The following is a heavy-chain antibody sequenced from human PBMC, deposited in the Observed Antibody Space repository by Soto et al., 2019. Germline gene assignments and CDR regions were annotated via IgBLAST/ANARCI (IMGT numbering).Heavy chain of an antibody. CDR2: IYSGGST. J-gene: IGHJ5*01. CDR3: AKDRLMLTIVVVGEFDS. CDR1: GFTVSSNY. Sequence: GSLRLSCAASGFTVSSNYMSWVRQAPGKGLEWVSVIYSGGSTYYADSVKGRFTISRDNSKNTLYLQMNSLRAEDTDVYYCAKDRLMLTIVVVGEFDSWGLGTMDTVSS. D-gene: IGHD3-22*01. V-gene: IGHV3-53*01.